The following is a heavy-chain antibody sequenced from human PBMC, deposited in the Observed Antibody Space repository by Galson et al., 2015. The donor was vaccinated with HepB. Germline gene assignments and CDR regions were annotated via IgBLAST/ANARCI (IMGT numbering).Heavy chain of an antibody. CDR2: IDTSGST. Sequence: TLSLTCTVSGGSITSGSYYWNWIRQPAGKGLEWIGRIDTSGSTNYNPSLKNRVTISVDTSKNQFSLKLSSVTAADTAVYYCARGYCINGVCYKNCFDPWGQGTLVTVSS. CDR1: GGSITSGSYY. V-gene: IGHV4-61*02. D-gene: IGHD2-8*01. J-gene: IGHJ5*02. CDR3: ARGYCINGVCYKNCFDP.